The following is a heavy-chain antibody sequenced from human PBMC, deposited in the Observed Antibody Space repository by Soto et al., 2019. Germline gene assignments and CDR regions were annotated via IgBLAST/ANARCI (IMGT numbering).Heavy chain of an antibody. CDR2: INAGSGHA. CDR3: ARGIRWSGADDYGADYFAS. Sequence: QVQLVQSGTEVKKPGASVKVSCKASGYNFAVHSIHWVRQAPEQRFEWMGWINAGSGHAKYSQNFQGRITLTTAPPETQAYIALRHLRSEDTALYFCARGIRWSGADDYGADYFASWGQGALVTVSS. J-gene: IGHJ4*02. CDR1: GYNFAVHS. V-gene: IGHV1-3*01. D-gene: IGHD4-17*01.